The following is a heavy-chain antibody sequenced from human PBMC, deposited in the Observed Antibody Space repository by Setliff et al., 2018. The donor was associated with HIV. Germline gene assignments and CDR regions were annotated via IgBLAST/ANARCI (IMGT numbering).Heavy chain of an antibody. CDR1: GGSVIKDNFY. J-gene: IGHJ6*03. V-gene: IGHV4-39*01. Sequence: SETLSLTCSVSGGSVIKDNFYWGWIRQAPAKGLEWIGTLYDTGRTYYNPPLKSRVSIFVDTTKNEFSLNLRSVTAGDTAVYFCVNSGYDGDYYYYYMDVWGKGTTVTVSS. D-gene: IGHD5-12*01. CDR2: LYDTGRT. CDR3: VNSGYDGDYYYYYMDV.